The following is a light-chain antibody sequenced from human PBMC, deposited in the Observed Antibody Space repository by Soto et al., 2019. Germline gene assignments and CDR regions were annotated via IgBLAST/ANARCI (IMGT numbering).Light chain of an antibody. Sequence: IHLTPSPSSVSASVGYGFTTTVRASQGISSWLAWYQQKLGKAPNLLIYDASTLQSGVPSRFSGSGSGTDFTLTISSLQPEDFATYYCQQANSFPLTFGGGTKVDI. V-gene: IGKV1D-12*01. CDR3: QQANSFPLT. J-gene: IGKJ4*01. CDR2: DAS. CDR1: QGISSW.